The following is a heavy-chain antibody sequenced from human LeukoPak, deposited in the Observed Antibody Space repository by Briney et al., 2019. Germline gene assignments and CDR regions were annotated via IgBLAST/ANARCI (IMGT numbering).Heavy chain of an antibody. V-gene: IGHV3-23*01. CDR2: ISGSGGST. D-gene: IGHD3-22*01. CDR1: GFTFSNYA. Sequence: GGSLRLSCAASGFTFSNYAMRWVRQAPGKGLEWVSAISGSGGSTYYADSVEGRFTISRDNSKNTLYLQMKSLGAEDTAIYYCATTPLYYYDSSGYYSDYWGQGTLVTVSS. CDR3: ATTPLYYYDSSGYYSDY. J-gene: IGHJ4*02.